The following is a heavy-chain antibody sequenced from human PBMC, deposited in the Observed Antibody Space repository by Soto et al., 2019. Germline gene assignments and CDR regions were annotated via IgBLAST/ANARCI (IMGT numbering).Heavy chain of an antibody. CDR1: RFTFSSYA. Sequence: QVQLVESGGGVVQPGRSLRLSCAASRFTFSSYAMHWVRQAPGKGLEWVAVIPYDGSNKYYADSVKGRFTISRDNSKNTLYLQMNSLRAEDTAVYYCASDAVPSYFGYWGQGTLVTVSS. V-gene: IGHV3-30-3*01. J-gene: IGHJ4*02. CDR2: IPYDGSNK. CDR3: ASDAVPSYFGY.